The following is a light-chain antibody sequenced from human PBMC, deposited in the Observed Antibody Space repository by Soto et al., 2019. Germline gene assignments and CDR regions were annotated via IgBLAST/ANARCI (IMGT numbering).Light chain of an antibody. V-gene: IGKV1-39*01. J-gene: IGKJ1*01. Sequence: DIQMTRSPSSLSASVGDRVTITCRASQSISSYLNWYQQKPGKAPKLLIYAASSLQSGVPSRFSGSGSGTDFTLTISSLQPEDFATYYCQNSYSTLWTFGQGTKVEIK. CDR3: QNSYSTLWT. CDR2: AAS. CDR1: QSISSY.